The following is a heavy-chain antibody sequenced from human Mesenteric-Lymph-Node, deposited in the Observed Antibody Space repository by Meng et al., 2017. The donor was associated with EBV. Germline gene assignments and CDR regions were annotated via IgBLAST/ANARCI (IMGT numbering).Heavy chain of an antibody. J-gene: IGHJ4*02. CDR2: IYHGGSS. V-gene: IGHV4-4*02. CDR3: ARSDTSHYFDS. CDR1: GGSISSSKW. Sequence: QVQLEESGPGLGRPSGTLSLTFVVSGGSISSSKWWSWVRQSPGKGLEWIGEIYHGGSSNYNPSLRGRVTISIDRFQNQVFLHLRSVTDADTAVYYCARSDTSHYFDSWGQGALVTVSS.